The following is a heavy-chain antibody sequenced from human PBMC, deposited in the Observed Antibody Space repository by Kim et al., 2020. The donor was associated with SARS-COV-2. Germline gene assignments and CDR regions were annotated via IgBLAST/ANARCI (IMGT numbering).Heavy chain of an antibody. CDR3: ARGSKAGEWLRKKNLFDY. D-gene: IGHD5-12*01. J-gene: IGHJ4*02. Sequence: SETLSLTCAVYGGSFSGYYWSWIRQPPGKGLEWIGEINHSGSTNYNPSLKSRVTISVDTSKNQFSLKLSSVTAADTAVYYCARGSKAGEWLRKKNLFDYWGQGTLVTVSS. V-gene: IGHV4-34*01. CDR2: INHSGST. CDR1: GGSFSGYY.